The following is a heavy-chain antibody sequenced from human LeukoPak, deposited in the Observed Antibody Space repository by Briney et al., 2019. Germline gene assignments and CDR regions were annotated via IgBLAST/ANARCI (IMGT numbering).Heavy chain of an antibody. J-gene: IGHJ4*02. CDR1: GFTFSSYG. D-gene: IGHD3-10*01. CDR3: AKGGWFGARLEDY. Sequence: PGGSLRLSCAASGFTFSSYGMHWVRQAPGKGLEWVAFIRYDGSNKYYADSVKGRFTISRDNSKSTLYLQMNSLRAEDTAVYYCAKGGWFGARLEDYWGQGTLVTVSS. CDR2: IRYDGSNK. V-gene: IGHV3-30*02.